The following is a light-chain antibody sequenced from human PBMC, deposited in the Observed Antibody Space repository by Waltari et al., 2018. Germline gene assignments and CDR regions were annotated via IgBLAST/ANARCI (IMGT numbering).Light chain of an antibody. V-gene: IGKV4-1*01. Sequence: DIVMTQSPDSLAVSLGERATINCKSSQSVLYNSNNKNYLAWYQQKPGQPPKLLIYWASTRESGVPDRFSGSGSGTDFTLTVSSLQAEDVAVYYCQQYYTTPFTFGPGPKWIS. CDR2: WAS. J-gene: IGKJ3*01. CDR3: QQYYTTPFT. CDR1: QSVLYNSNNKNY.